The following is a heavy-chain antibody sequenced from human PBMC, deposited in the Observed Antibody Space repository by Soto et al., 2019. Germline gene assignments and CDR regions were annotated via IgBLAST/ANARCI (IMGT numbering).Heavy chain of an antibody. CDR1: GYTFTSYG. CDR3: ARPRHYDFWSGYYPAGGYYYGMDV. CDR2: ISAYNGNT. D-gene: IGHD3-3*01. Sequence: QVQLVQSGAEVKKPGASVKVSCKASGYTFTSYGISWVRQSPGQGLEWMGWISAYNGNTNYAQKLQGRVTMTTGTSTSTAYRELSSLRSDDTAVYYCARPRHYDFWSGYYPAGGYYYGMDVWVQGTTVTVSS. V-gene: IGHV1-18*01. J-gene: IGHJ6*02.